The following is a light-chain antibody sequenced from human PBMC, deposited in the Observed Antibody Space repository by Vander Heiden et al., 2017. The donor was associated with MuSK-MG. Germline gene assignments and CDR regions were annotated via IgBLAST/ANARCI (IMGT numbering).Light chain of an antibody. CDR3: QLLISGPRLYT. CDR2: DAS. V-gene: IGKV3-11*01. CDR1: QSISTY. J-gene: IGKJ2*01. Sequence: EIVLTQSPATLSLSPGERATLSCRASQSISTYLAWYQHKAGQAPRLLMYDASNRATDIKARFSGSGYGTDFTLTISSREPEDFAVYYCQLLISGPRLYTFGQGTKLEIK.